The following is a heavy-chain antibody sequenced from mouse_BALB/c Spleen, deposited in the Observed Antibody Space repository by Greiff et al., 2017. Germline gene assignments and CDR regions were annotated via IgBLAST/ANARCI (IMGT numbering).Heavy chain of an antibody. V-gene: IGHV1S81*02. CDR2: INPSNGRT. Sequence: VQLQQSGAELVKPGASVKLSCKASGYTFTSYWMHWVKQRPGQGLEWIGEINPSNGRTNYNEKFKSKATLTVDKSSSTAYMQLSSLTSEDSAVYYCAYDYDYFDYWGQGTTLTVSS. CDR1: GYTFTSYW. J-gene: IGHJ2*01. CDR3: AYDYDYFDY. D-gene: IGHD2-4*01.